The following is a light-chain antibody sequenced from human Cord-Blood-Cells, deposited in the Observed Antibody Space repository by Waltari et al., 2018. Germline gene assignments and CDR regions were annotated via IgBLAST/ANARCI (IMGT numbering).Light chain of an antibody. J-gene: IGLJ2*01. CDR2: SNN. V-gene: IGLV1-44*01. CDR1: SSNTGRNT. Sequence: QSVLPQPPSASGTPGQRVTIPCSGSSSNTGRNTVNCYQQLPGTAPKLLIYSNNQRPSGVPDRFSGSRSGTSASLAISGLQSEDEADYYCAAWDDSLNGVVFGGGTKLTVL. CDR3: AAWDDSLNGVV.